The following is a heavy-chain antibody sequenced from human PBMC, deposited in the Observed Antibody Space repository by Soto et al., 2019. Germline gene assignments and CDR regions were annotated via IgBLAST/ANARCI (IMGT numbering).Heavy chain of an antibody. CDR3: ARDSSSWSYYYYYYGMDV. Sequence: VGSLRLSCAASGFTFSSYLMSWVRQAPGKGLEWVANIKQDGSEKYYVDSVKGRFTISRDSAKNSLYLQMNSLRAEDTAVYYCARDSSSWSYYYYYYGMDVWGQGTTVTVSS. CDR2: IKQDGSEK. D-gene: IGHD6-13*01. V-gene: IGHV3-7*01. CDR1: GFTFSSYL. J-gene: IGHJ6*02.